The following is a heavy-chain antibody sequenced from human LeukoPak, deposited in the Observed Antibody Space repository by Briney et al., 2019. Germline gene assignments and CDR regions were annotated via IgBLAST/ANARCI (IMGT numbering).Heavy chain of an antibody. CDR2: IYYSGST. CDR3: ARGSYYSYSSCYGKGLDP. J-gene: IGHJ5*02. CDR1: GGSISEYH. V-gene: IGHV4-59*01. D-gene: IGHD2-2*01. Sequence: SETLSLTCTVSGGSISEYHWNWIRQPPGKGLEWIGYIYYSGSTTYNPSLKSRVTMSVDTSKNQFSLRLRSVTAADTAVYYCARGSYYSYSSCYGKGLDPWGQGTLVTVSS.